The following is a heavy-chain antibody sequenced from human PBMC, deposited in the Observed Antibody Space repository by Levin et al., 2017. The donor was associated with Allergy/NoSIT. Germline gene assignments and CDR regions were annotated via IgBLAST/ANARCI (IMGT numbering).Heavy chain of an antibody. CDR2: INHSGST. CDR3: ARVLSGYDLDY. J-gene: IGHJ4*02. Sequence: ASETLSLTCAVYGGSFSGYYWSWIRQPPGKGLEWIGEINHSGSTNYNPSLKSRVTIPVDTSKNQFSLKLSSVTAADTAVYYCARVLSGYDLDYWGQGTLVAVSS. CDR1: GGSFSGYY. D-gene: IGHD5-12*01. V-gene: IGHV4-34*01.